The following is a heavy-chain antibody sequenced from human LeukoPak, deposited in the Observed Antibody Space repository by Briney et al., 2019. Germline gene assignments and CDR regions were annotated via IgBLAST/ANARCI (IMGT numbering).Heavy chain of an antibody. D-gene: IGHD6-19*01. Sequence: SQTLSLTCTVSGGSISSGGYYWSWIRQHPGKGLEWIGYIYYSGSTYYNPSLKSRVTISVDTSKNQFSLKLSSVTAADTAVYYCARESVAGNGVDYWGQGTLVTVSP. CDR3: ARESVAGNGVDY. CDR1: GGSISSGGYY. CDR2: IYYSGST. V-gene: IGHV4-31*03. J-gene: IGHJ4*02.